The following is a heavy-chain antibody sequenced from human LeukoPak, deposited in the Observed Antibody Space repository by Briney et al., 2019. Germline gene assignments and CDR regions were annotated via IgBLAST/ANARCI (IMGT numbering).Heavy chain of an antibody. J-gene: IGHJ5*02. CDR3: ARRGTRSNSEWFDP. CDR2: VYPGDSDV. CDR1: GYSFTSYW. Sequence: PGESLKISCKGSGYSFTSYWIGWVRQMPGKGLGWMGIVYPGDSDVRYSPSFQGQVTISVDKSISTAYLQWSNLKASDTAIYYCARRGTRSNSEWFDPWGQGTLVTVSS. D-gene: IGHD3-16*01. V-gene: IGHV5-51*01.